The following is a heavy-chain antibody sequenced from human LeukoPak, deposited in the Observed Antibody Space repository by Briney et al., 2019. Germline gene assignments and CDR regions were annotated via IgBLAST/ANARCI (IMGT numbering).Heavy chain of an antibody. Sequence: ASVKVSCKDSGYTFTGYYMHWVRQAPGQGLEWMGWINPNSGGTNYAQKFQGRVTMTRDTSISTAYMELSRLRSDDTAVYYCARGRALVVVTARDAFDIWGQGTMVTVSS. CDR3: ARGRALVVVTARDAFDI. CDR1: GYTFTGYY. CDR2: INPNSGGT. J-gene: IGHJ3*02. V-gene: IGHV1-2*02. D-gene: IGHD2-21*02.